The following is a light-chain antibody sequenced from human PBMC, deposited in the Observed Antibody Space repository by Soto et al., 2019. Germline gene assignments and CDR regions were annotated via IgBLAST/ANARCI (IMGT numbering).Light chain of an antibody. Sequence: VLTQPPSVSGAPGQRVTISCTGSSSNIGAGYDVHWYQQLPGTAPKLLIYGNSNRPSGVPDRFSGSKSGTSASLAITGLQAEDEADYYCQSYDSSLSAVFGGGTKLTVL. V-gene: IGLV1-40*01. J-gene: IGLJ2*01. CDR2: GNS. CDR3: QSYDSSLSAV. CDR1: SSNIGAGYD.